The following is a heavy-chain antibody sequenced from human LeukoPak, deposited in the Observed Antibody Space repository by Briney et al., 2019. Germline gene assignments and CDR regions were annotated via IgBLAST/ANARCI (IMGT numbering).Heavy chain of an antibody. J-gene: IGHJ3*01. Sequence: PGGSLRLSCVASGFTFSSYEMNWVRQAPGKGLEWVSYISNNDGTIKYADSVKGRFTISRQNAKNSLFLQMNSLRAEDTAVYYCARHRSGGSQDDAFDFWGQGTMVTVSS. CDR2: ISNNDGTI. V-gene: IGHV3-48*03. CDR1: GFTFSSYE. CDR3: ARHRSGGSQDDAFDF. D-gene: IGHD2-15*01.